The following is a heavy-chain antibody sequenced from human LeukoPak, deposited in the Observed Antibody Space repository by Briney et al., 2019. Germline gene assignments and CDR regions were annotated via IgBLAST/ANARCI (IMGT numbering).Heavy chain of an antibody. CDR3: ARDLRAYCGGDCPFDY. V-gene: IGHV3-21*01. Sequence: GGSLRLSCAASGFTFSSYSMNWVRQAPGKGLEWVSSISSSSSYIYYADSVKGRFTISRDNAKNSLYLQMNSLRAEDTAVYYCARDLRAYCGGDCPFDYWGQGTLVTVSS. J-gene: IGHJ4*02. CDR1: GFTFSSYS. CDR2: ISSSSSYI. D-gene: IGHD2-21*01.